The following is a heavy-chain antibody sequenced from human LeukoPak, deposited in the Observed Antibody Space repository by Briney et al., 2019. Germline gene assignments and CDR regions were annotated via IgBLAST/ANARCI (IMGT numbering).Heavy chain of an antibody. CDR3: ARGGDSSSWYGLVDY. J-gene: IGHJ4*02. Sequence: SETLSLTCAVYGGSFSGYYWSWIRQPPGKGLEWIGEINHSGSTNYNPSLKGRVTISVDTSKNQFSLKLSSVTAADTAVYYCARGGDSSSWYGLVDYWGQGTLVTVSS. D-gene: IGHD6-13*01. CDR2: INHSGST. V-gene: IGHV4-34*01. CDR1: GGSFSGYY.